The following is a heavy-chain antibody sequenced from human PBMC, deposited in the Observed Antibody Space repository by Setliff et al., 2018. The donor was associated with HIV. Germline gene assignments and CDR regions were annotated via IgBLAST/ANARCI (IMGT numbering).Heavy chain of an antibody. CDR2: IYYSGNT. Sequence: SETLSLTCTVSGDSISSGGYYWSWIRQHPGKGLEWIGYIYYSGNTYYNPSLKRRVSMSVDTSMNQFSLKLSSMTAADTAVYYCARDREYYYDNSGSPSFDYWGQGTLVTVSS. J-gene: IGHJ4*02. V-gene: IGHV4-31*03. CDR3: ARDREYYYDNSGSPSFDY. D-gene: IGHD3-22*01. CDR1: GDSISSGGYY.